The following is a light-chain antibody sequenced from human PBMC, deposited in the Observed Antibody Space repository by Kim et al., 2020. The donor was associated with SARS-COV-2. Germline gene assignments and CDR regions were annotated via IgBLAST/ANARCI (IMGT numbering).Light chain of an antibody. CDR1: QSVRNN. V-gene: IGKV3-15*01. J-gene: IGKJ2*01. Sequence: EIVMTQSPATLSVSPGERATLSCRASQSVRNNLAWYQQTPGQAPRLLIYGASTRATGIPARFSGSGSGIEFTLIISSLQSEDFAVYYCQQYNNWPPFTFGQGTKLEI. CDR3: QQYNNWPPFT. CDR2: GAS.